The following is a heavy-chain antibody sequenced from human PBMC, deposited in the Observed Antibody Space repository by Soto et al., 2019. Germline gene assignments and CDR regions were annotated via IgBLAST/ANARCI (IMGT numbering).Heavy chain of an antibody. D-gene: IGHD6-19*01. CDR3: ASWDGSGDYFDY. Sequence: QVQLVESGGGVVQPWRSLRLSCAASGFTFSSYAMHWVRQAPGKGLEWVAVISYDGSNKYYADSVKGRFTISRDNSKNTLYLQTNSLRAEDTAVYYCASWDGSGDYFDYWGPGTLVTVSS. J-gene: IGHJ4*02. CDR1: GFTFSSYA. V-gene: IGHV3-30-3*01. CDR2: ISYDGSNK.